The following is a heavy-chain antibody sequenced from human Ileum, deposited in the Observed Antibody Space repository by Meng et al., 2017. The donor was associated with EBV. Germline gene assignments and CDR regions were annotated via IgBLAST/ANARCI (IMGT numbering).Heavy chain of an antibody. J-gene: IGHJ5*02. CDR2: MYDSENA. V-gene: IGHV4-61*03. CDR3: AYYFVGRGGPGS. CDR1: GVSVSINDYH. D-gene: IGHD3-9*01. Sequence: QLHGLGPGQVTLCEPLSLSCSVSGVSVSINDYHWRLIRQPPGKGLVWIGCMYDSENAKYNPSLNSRVTISIDTTRNHFVLKLPSVTAADTAVYYCAYYFVGRGGPGSWGQGTLVTVSS.